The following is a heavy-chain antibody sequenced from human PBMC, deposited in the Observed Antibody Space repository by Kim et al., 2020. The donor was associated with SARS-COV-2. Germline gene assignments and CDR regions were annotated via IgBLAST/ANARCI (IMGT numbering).Heavy chain of an antibody. Sequence: SETLSLTCTVSGGSISSSSYYWGWIRQPPGKGLEWIGSIYYSGSTYYNPSLKSRVTISVDTSKNQFSLKLSSVTAADTAVYYCAREGIVVVPAALEHFDYWGQGTLVTVSS. V-gene: IGHV4-39*02. J-gene: IGHJ4*02. CDR3: AREGIVVVPAALEHFDY. CDR1: GGSISSSSYY. CDR2: IYYSGST. D-gene: IGHD2-2*01.